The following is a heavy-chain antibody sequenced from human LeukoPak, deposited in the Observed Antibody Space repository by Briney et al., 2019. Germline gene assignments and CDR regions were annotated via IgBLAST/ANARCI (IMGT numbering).Heavy chain of an antibody. CDR2: IDSDGSST. D-gene: IGHD3-10*01. V-gene: IGHV3-74*01. Sequence: GGSLRLSCAASGFTFSIHGMNWVRQAPGKGLEWVSRIDSDGSSTRCADSVKGRFTISRDNAKNTLYLEMNSLRAEDTAVYYCARRGKYWYFDLWGRGTLVTVSS. CDR3: ARRGKYWYFDL. CDR1: GFTFSIHG. J-gene: IGHJ2*01.